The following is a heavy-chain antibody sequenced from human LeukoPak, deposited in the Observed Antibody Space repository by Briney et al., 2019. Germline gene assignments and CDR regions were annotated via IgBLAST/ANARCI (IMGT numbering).Heavy chain of an antibody. D-gene: IGHD3-3*01. CDR1: GFTFSSYA. J-gene: IGHJ4*02. V-gene: IGHV3-23*01. CDR3: ACITIFGVVKEFDY. CDR2: ISGSGGST. Sequence: GGSLRLSCAASGFTFSSYAMSWVRQAPGKGLEWVSAISGSGGSTYYADSVKGRFTISRDNSKNTLYLQMNSLRAEDTAVYYCACITIFGVVKEFDYWGQGTLVTVSS.